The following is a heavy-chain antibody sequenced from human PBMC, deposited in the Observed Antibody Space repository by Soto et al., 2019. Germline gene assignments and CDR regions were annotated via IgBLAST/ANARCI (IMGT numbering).Heavy chain of an antibody. J-gene: IGHJ5*02. D-gene: IGHD6-13*01. CDR1: GGSISSYY. Sequence: SETLSLTCTVSGGSISSYYWSWIRQPPGKGLEWIGYIYYSGSTNYNPSLKSRVTISVDTSKNQFSLKLSSVTAADTAVYYCASKPAAGNWFDPWGQGTLVTVSS. CDR2: IYYSGST. V-gene: IGHV4-59*08. CDR3: ASKPAAGNWFDP.